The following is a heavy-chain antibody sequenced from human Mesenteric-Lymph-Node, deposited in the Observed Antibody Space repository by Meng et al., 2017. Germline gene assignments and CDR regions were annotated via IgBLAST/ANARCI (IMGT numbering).Heavy chain of an antibody. CDR3: ASYYDSSGYYYPFAY. V-gene: IGHV1-3*01. D-gene: IGHD3-22*01. Sequence: QVRRVQSGAEVKMPGASVKASCKASGYTFTGYYMHWVRQAPGQGLEWMGWINAGNGNTKYSQKFQGRVTITRDTSASTAYMELSSLRSEDTAVYYCASYYDSSGYYYPFAYWGQGTLVTVSS. CDR1: GYTFTGYY. CDR2: INAGNGNT. J-gene: IGHJ4*02.